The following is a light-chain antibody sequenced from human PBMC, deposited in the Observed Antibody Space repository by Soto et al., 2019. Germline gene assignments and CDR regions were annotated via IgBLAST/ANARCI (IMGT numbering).Light chain of an antibody. CDR2: DVS. J-gene: IGLJ1*01. CDR1: SSDVGDYND. V-gene: IGLV2-14*01. Sequence: QSALTQPASVSGSPGQSITLSCTGTSSDVGDYNDVSWYQQHPGKAPKLMIYDVSNRPSGVSNRFSGSKSGNTASLTISGLQAEDEADYYCSSYTSSSTFYVFGTGTKLTVL. CDR3: SSYTSSSTFYV.